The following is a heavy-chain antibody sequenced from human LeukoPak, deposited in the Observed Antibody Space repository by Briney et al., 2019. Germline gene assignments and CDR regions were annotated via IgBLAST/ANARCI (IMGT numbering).Heavy chain of an antibody. V-gene: IGHV4-59*01. CDR1: GGSISSYY. J-gene: IGHJ6*03. Sequence: PSETLSLTCTVSGGSISSYYWSWIRQPPGKGLEWIGYIYYSGSTNYNPSLKSRVTISVDTSKKQFSLKLSSVTAADTAVYYCARSNSGYDQLTYYYYMDVWGKGTTVTVSS. CDR2: IYYSGST. CDR3: ARSNSGYDQLTYYYYMDV. D-gene: IGHD5-12*01.